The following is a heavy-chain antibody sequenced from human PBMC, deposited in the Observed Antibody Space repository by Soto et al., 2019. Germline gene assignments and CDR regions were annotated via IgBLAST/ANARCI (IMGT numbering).Heavy chain of an antibody. CDR1: GFTFSSYD. D-gene: IGHD1-20*01. CDR2: ISGGGGSA. V-gene: IGHV3-23*01. Sequence: GGLRLSCAASGFTFSSYDLSWVRQAPGKGLEWVSTISGGGGSAYDADSVKGRFTISRDNSKNTLYLQMNSLRAEDTAVYYCAKARITGITHDFYYGMDVWGQGTTVTVSS. J-gene: IGHJ6*02. CDR3: AKARITGITHDFYYGMDV.